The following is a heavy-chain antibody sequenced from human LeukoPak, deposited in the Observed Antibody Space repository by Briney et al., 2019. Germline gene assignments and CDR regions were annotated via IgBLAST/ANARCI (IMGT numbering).Heavy chain of an antibody. D-gene: IGHD6-19*01. CDR2: IYYSGST. V-gene: IGHV4-59*12. CDR3: ARIYSSGWYPDFNWYFDL. Sequence: NPSETLSLTCTVSGGSISSYYWSWIRQPPGKGLEWIGYIYYSGSTNYNPSLKSRVTISVDTSKNQFSLKLSSVTAADTAVYYCARIYSSGWYPDFNWYFDLWGRGTLVTVSS. J-gene: IGHJ2*01. CDR1: GGSISSYY.